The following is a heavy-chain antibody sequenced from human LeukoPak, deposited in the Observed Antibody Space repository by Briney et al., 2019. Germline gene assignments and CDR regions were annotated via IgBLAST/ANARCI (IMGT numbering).Heavy chain of an antibody. J-gene: IGHJ4*02. V-gene: IGHV4-30-4*01. Sequence: PSETLSLTCTVSGGSISSGDYYWSWIRQPPGKGLEWIGYIYYSGSTYYNPSLKSRVTISVDTSKNQFSLKLSSVTAADTAVYYCARVDYYGSGSYYTPDYWGQGTLVTVSS. CDR1: GGSISSGDYY. D-gene: IGHD3-10*01. CDR3: ARVDYYGSGSYYTPDY. CDR2: IYYSGST.